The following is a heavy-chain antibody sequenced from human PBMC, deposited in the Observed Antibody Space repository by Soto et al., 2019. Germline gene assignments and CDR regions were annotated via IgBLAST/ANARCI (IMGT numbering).Heavy chain of an antibody. CDR2: IIPIFGTA. Sequence: GASVKVSCKASGGTFSSYAISWVRQAPGQGLEWMGGIIPIFGTANYAQKFQGRVTITADESTSTAYMELSSLRSEDTAVYYCARSDIVVVVAGSWFDPWGQGTLVTVSS. CDR3: ARSDIVVVVAGSWFDP. J-gene: IGHJ5*02. D-gene: IGHD2-15*01. CDR1: GGTFSSYA. V-gene: IGHV1-69*13.